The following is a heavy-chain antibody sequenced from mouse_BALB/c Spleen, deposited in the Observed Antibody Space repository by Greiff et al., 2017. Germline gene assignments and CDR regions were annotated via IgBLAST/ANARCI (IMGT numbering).Heavy chain of an antibody. CDR2: IWGDGST. Sequence: VQVVESGPGLVAPSQSLSITCTVSGFSLTGYGVNWVRQPPGKGLEWLGMIWGDGSTDYNSALKSRLSISKDNSKSQVVLKMKSLQTDDTARYYCAREVRRGYYAMDYWGQGTSVTVSS. CDR1: GFSLTGYG. V-gene: IGHV2-6-7*01. J-gene: IGHJ4*01. CDR3: AREVRRGYYAMDY. D-gene: IGHD2-14*01.